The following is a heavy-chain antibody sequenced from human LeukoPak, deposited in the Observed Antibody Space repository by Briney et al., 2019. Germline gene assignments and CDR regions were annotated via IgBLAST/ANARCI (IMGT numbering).Heavy chain of an antibody. D-gene: IGHD6-25*01. CDR2: IYSGDSHT. Sequence: PGEPLKISCKGSGYSYTSYWIGWVRQMPRQGLEWMEIIYSGDSHTRYSPPFQGQVTISADKSISTAYLQWSSLKASDTAMYYCAKRSGYGWYFDYWGQGTLVTVSS. V-gene: IGHV5-51*01. CDR1: GYSYTSYW. J-gene: IGHJ4*02. CDR3: AKRSGYGWYFDY.